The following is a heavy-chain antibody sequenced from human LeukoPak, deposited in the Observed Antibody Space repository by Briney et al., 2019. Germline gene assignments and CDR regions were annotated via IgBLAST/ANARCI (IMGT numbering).Heavy chain of an antibody. V-gene: IGHV3-53*01. D-gene: IGHD1-26*01. CDR2: IYSGGST. CDR3: ARQGRGSYYFDY. Sequence: GGSLRLSCAASGFTVSSNYMSWVCQAPGKGLEWVSVIYSGGSTYYADSVKGRFTISRDNSKNTLYLQMNSLRAEDTAVYYCARQGRGSYYFDYWGQGTLVTVSS. CDR1: GFTVSSNY. J-gene: IGHJ4*02.